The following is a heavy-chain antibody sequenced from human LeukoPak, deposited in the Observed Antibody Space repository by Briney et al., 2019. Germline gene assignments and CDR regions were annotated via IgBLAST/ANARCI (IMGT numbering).Heavy chain of an antibody. J-gene: IGHJ3*02. V-gene: IGHV4-61*02. CDR3: ARRGGEGRDGYNYLNAFDI. CDR2: IYTSGST. CDR1: GGSISSDSYF. D-gene: IGHD5-24*01. Sequence: SQTLSLTCTVSGGSISSDSYFWSWIRQPAGKGLEWIGRIYTSGSTYYNPSLKSRVTISVDTSKNQFSLKLSSVTAADTAVYYCARRGGEGRDGYNYLNAFDIWGQGTMVTVSS.